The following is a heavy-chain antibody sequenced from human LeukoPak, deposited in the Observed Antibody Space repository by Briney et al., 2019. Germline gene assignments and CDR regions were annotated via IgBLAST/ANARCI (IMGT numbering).Heavy chain of an antibody. D-gene: IGHD4/OR15-4a*01. J-gene: IGHJ6*03. CDR1: GFTFSDYY. CDR2: ISSSGSTI. CDR3: ARGYGVNSHPHLALHYMDV. V-gene: IGHV3-11*01. Sequence: GGSLRLSCAASGFTFSDYYMSWIRQAPGKGLEWVSYISSSGSTIYYADSVKGRFTISRDNAKNSLYLQMNSLRAEDTAVYYCARGYGVNSHPHLALHYMDVWGKGTTVTVSS.